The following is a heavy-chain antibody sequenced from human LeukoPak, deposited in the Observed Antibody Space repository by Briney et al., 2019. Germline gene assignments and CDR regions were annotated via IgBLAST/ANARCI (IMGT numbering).Heavy chain of an antibody. D-gene: IGHD3-10*01. CDR2: IYYSGST. CDR1: GGSISSGDYY. Sequence: SETLSLTCTVSGGSISSGDYYWSWIRQPPGMGLEWIGYIYYSGSTYYNPSLKSRVTISVDTSKNQFSLKLSSVTAADTAVYYCARDLYYGSGSYYNYYYYYMDVWGKGTTVTVSS. CDR3: ARDLYYGSGSYYNYYYYYMDV. J-gene: IGHJ6*03. V-gene: IGHV4-30-4*08.